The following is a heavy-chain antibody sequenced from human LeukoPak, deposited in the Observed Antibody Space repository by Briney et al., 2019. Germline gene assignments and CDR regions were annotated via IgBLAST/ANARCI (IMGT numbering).Heavy chain of an antibody. V-gene: IGHV3-30*02. CDR3: ARDYDSWSGYYSPTRGYFGY. CDR2: IRYDGSNK. D-gene: IGHD3-3*01. CDR1: GFTFSGSG. J-gene: IGHJ4*02. Sequence: PGGSLRLSCAASGFTFSGSGMHWVRQAPGKGLEWVTFIRYDGSNKYYTDSVKGRFTISRDNPKNTLYLQMDSLRAEDTAVYYCARDYDSWSGYYSPTRGYFGYWGQGTLVTVSS.